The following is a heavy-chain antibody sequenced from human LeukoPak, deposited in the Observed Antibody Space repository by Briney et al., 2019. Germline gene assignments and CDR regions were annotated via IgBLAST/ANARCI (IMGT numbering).Heavy chain of an antibody. CDR1: GGSISSSSYY. J-gene: IGHJ5*02. V-gene: IGHV4-39*01. Sequence: SETLSLTCTVSGGSISSSSYYWGRIRQPPGKGLEWIGSIYYSGSTYYNPSLKSRVTISVDTSKNQFSLKLSSVTAADTAVYYCAIYYYDSGGYYNNWFDPWGREPWVTVSS. CDR2: IYYSGST. D-gene: IGHD3-22*01. CDR3: AIYYYDSGGYYNNWFDP.